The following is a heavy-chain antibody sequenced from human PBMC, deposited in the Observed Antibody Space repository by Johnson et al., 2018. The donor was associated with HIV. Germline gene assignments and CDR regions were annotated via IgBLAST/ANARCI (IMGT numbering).Heavy chain of an antibody. CDR1: GFTFSSYA. CDR2: ISYDGSNK. Sequence: QVQLVESGGGVVQPGRSLRLSCAASGFTFSSYAMHWVRQAPGKGLEWVAVISYDGSNKYYADSVKGRFTISRDNSKNTLYLQMNSLRAEDTAVYYCASIVVVLAAQDNDAFDIWGQGTMVTVAS. D-gene: IGHD2-2*01. V-gene: IGHV3-30-3*01. CDR3: ASIVVVLAAQDNDAFDI. J-gene: IGHJ3*02.